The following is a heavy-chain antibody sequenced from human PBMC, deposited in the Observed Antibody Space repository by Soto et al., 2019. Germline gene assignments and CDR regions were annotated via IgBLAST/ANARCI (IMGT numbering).Heavy chain of an antibody. D-gene: IGHD2-15*01. J-gene: IGHJ4*02. CDR2: ISNDGNSA. CDR1: GFSISNYW. CDR3: VRGLSGISDY. V-gene: IGHV3-74*01. Sequence: PGGSLRLSCTASGFSISNYWMHWVRQVPGQGLVWVSRISNDGNSADYADSVKGRFTISRDSAKNTLFLQMDSLRAEDTALYYCVRGLSGISDYWGQGTLVTVSS.